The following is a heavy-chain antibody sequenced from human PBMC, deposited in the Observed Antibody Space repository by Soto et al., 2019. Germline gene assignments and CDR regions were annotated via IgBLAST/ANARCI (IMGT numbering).Heavy chain of an antibody. CDR2: INPRGGST. J-gene: IGHJ3*02. V-gene: IGHV1-46*03. D-gene: IGHD2-2*01. CDR1: GYTFTSYY. Sequence: QVQLVQSGAEVKKPGASVKVSCKASGYTFTSYYMHWVRQAPGQGLEWMGIINPRGGSTSYAQKCQGRGTMTRDTSTSTVYMELISLRSEDTAVYYCAIIVVVPAAHVDQMWPDAFDIWGQGTMVTVSS. CDR3: AIIVVVPAAHVDQMWPDAFDI.